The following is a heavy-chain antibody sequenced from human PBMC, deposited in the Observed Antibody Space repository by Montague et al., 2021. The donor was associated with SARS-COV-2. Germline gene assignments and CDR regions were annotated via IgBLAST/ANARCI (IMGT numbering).Heavy chain of an antibody. J-gene: IGHJ6*02. V-gene: IGHV3-11*03. CDR2: ISTRSTYT. D-gene: IGHD3-10*01. Sequence: SLRLSCEASGFTFSDCYVTWIRQAPGKGLEWLSYISTRSTYTNYADSXKGRFTISRDDAKNSLYLQMNSLRAEDTAVYYCASFTMVRGAPGYGMDVWGQGTTVTVSS. CDR1: GFTFSDCY. CDR3: ASFTMVRGAPGYGMDV.